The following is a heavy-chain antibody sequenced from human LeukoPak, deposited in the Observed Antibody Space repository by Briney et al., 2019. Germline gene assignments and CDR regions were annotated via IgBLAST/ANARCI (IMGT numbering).Heavy chain of an antibody. CDR3: ARDNSVGGIAWWFDP. J-gene: IGHJ5*02. CDR1: GYTFINHW. D-gene: IGHD1-26*01. V-gene: IGHV1-46*01. Sequence: ASVKVSCKASGYTFINHWMHWVRQAPGQGLEWVGFINPTGTTTLYAQKFQGRITLTRDMSATTDYMELSSLTSEDTAVYYCARDNSVGGIAWWFDPWGQGTLVTVSS. CDR2: INPTGTTT.